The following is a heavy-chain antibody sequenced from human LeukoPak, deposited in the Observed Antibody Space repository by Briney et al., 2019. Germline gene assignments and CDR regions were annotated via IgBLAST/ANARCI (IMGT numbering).Heavy chain of an antibody. J-gene: IGHJ4*02. V-gene: IGHV3-48*03. CDR1: GFTFISYE. Sequence: GGSLRLSCVASGFTFISYEMNWVRQAPGKGLEWVSYISSSDNTIYYADSVKGRFTISRDNAKNSLYLQMNSLRAEDTAVYYCAREGSAGSWYYFDYWGQGTLVTVSS. CDR2: ISSSDNTI. D-gene: IGHD6-13*01. CDR3: AREGSAGSWYYFDY.